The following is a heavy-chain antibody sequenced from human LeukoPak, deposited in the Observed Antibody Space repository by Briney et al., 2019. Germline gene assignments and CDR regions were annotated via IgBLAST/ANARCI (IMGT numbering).Heavy chain of an antibody. J-gene: IGHJ4*02. V-gene: IGHV3-30*18. CDR2: ISYDGSNK. D-gene: IGHD2-8*02. CDR3: AKDSVTGYFDY. Sequence: PGGSPRLSCAASGFTFSSYGMHWVRQAPSKGLEWVAVISYDGSNKYYADSVKGRFTISRDNSKNTLYLQMNSLRAEDTAVYYCAKDSVTGYFDYWGQGTLVTVSS. CDR1: GFTFSSYG.